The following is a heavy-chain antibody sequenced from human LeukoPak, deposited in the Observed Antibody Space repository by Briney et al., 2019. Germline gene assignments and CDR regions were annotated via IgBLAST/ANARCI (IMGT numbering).Heavy chain of an antibody. D-gene: IGHD2-2*01. CDR3: ANLPSY. CDR1: GFTFSSYD. J-gene: IGHJ4*02. CDR2: ISYDGSNK. V-gene: IGHV3-30*18. Sequence: GRSLRLSCAASGFTFSSYDIHWVRQAPGKGLEWVAVISYDGSNKFYADSVEGRFTISRDNSKNTLSLQMNSLRAEDTAVYYCANLPSYWGQGTLVTVSS.